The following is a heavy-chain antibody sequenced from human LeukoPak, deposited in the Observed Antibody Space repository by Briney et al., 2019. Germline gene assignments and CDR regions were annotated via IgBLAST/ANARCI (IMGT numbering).Heavy chain of an antibody. CDR1: GYTFTGYY. V-gene: IGHV1-46*01. CDR3: VTNTAMVRYFDY. CDR2: INPSGGST. D-gene: IGHD5-18*01. Sequence: ASVKVSCKASGYTFTGYYMHWVRQAPGQGLEWMGIINPSGGSTSYAQKFQGRVTMTRDMSTSTVYMELSSLRSEDTAVYYCVTNTAMVRYFDYWGQGTLATVSS. J-gene: IGHJ4*02.